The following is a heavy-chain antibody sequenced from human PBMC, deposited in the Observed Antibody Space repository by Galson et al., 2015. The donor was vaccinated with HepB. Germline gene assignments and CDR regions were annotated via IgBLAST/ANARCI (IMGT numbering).Heavy chain of an antibody. D-gene: IGHD1-26*01. J-gene: IGHJ3*02. CDR2: ISSSSSYI. V-gene: IGHV3-21*01. CDR3: ARDLGLVGATYDAFDI. Sequence: SLRLSCAASGFTFSSSSMHWVRQAPGKGLEWVSSISSSSSYISYSDSAKGRVTITRDNDKNSLYLQMNSLRAEDTAVYYCARDLGLVGATYDAFDIWGQGIMVTASS. CDR1: GFTFSSSS.